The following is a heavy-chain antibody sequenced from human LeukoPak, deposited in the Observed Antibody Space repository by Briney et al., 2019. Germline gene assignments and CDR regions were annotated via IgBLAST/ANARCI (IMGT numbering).Heavy chain of an antibody. Sequence: SETLSLTCTVSGGSISSSNYYWGWLRQPPGKGLEWIGNIYYSGSTYYNPSFKSRLTISVDTSKNQFSLKRSSVTAADTAVYYCASLRTGDFDYWGQGALVTVSS. J-gene: IGHJ4*02. CDR3: ASLRTGDFDY. CDR1: GGSISSSNYY. D-gene: IGHD3-10*01. V-gene: IGHV4-39*01. CDR2: IYYSGST.